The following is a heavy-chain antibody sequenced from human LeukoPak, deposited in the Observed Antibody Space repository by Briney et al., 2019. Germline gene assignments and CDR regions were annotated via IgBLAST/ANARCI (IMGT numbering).Heavy chain of an antibody. CDR2: IYYSGST. CDR3: ARVQQLRSVTRGQSKNWFDP. J-gene: IGHJ5*02. D-gene: IGHD1-1*01. CDR1: GGSISSTNYY. V-gene: IGHV4-39*01. Sequence: SETLSLTCSVSGGSISSTNYYWGWIRQPPGKGLEWIGSIYYSGSTYYNPSLKSRVTISVDTSKNQFSLKLSSVTAADTAVYYCARVQQLRSVTRGQSKNWFDPWGQGTLVTVSS.